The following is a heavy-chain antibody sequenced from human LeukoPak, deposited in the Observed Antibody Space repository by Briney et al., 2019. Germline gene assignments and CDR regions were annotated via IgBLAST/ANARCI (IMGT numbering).Heavy chain of an antibody. J-gene: IGHJ3*02. Sequence: SETLSLTCTVSGGSISSYYWSWNRQPSGKGLEWIGYIYYSGSTNYNPSLKSRATISVDMSRNQFSLKLSSVTAADTAVYYCARRESDYYDSSGYLSDAFDIWGQGTMVTVSS. CDR1: GGSISSYY. CDR2: IYYSGST. CDR3: ARRESDYYDSSGYLSDAFDI. V-gene: IGHV4-59*08. D-gene: IGHD3-22*01.